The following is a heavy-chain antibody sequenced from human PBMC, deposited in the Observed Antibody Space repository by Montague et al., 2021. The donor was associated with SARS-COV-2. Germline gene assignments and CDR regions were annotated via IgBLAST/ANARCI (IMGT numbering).Heavy chain of an antibody. CDR3: ARASLIVATAPDY. Sequence: SLRLSCAASGFSFSGYHMNWVRQAPGKGLEWVSTISPSSDTIDSXDSXKGRFIISRDNAKNSLYLQMSSLRAEDTAIYYCARASLIVATAPDYWGQGTLVTVSS. V-gene: IGHV3-48*04. D-gene: IGHD5-12*01. J-gene: IGHJ4*02. CDR1: GFSFSGYH. CDR2: ISPSSDTI.